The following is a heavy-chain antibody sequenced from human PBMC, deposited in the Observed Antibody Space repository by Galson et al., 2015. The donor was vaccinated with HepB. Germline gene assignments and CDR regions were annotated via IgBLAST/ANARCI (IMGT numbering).Heavy chain of an antibody. CDR3: AKTRNQVGGSYRHYCFDY. V-gene: IGHV3-23*01. Sequence: SLRLSCAASGFTFSSYAMSWVRQAPGKGLEWVSAISGSGGSTYYADSVKGRFTISRDNSKNTLYLQMKSLRAEDTAVYYCAKTRNQVGGSYRHYCFDYWGQGTLVTVSS. CDR2: ISGSGGST. CDR1: GFTFSSYA. D-gene: IGHD3-16*02. J-gene: IGHJ4*02.